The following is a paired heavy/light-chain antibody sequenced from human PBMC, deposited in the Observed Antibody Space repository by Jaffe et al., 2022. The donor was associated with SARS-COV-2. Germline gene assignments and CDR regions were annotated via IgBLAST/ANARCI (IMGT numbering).Light chain of an antibody. V-gene: IGKV3-20*01. Sequence: EIVLTQSPGTLSLSPGERATLSCRASESITTTYLAWYQQKPGQAPRLLMYGASSRATGIPDRFSGSGSGTDFTLTISRLEPEDFAVYYCQQYGSSPWTFGQGTKVEIK. CDR2: GAS. CDR3: QQYGSSPWT. CDR1: ESITTTY. J-gene: IGKJ1*01.
Heavy chain of an antibody. CDR1: GNRFINYW. J-gene: IGHJ4*02. CDR3: ILRVGELLW. V-gene: IGHV5-51*01. D-gene: IGHD1-7*01. CDR2: IYPGDSDT. Sequence: EVQLVQSGAEVKKPGESLKISCKGSGNRFINYWIGWVRQMPGKGLEWMGIIYPGDSDTRYSPSFQGQVTISADKSINTAYLQWSSLKASDTAMYYCILRVGELLWWGQGTLVTVSP.